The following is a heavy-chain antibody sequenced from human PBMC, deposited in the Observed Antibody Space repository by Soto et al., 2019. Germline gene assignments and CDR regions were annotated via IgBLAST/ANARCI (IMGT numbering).Heavy chain of an antibody. CDR1: GGTFSSYA. CDR3: ARGRCSGGRGYSGLVWCDR. V-gene: IGHV1-69*12. D-gene: IGHD2-15*01. J-gene: IGHJ5*02. CDR2: IIPIFGTA. Sequence: QVQLVQSGAEVKKPGSSVKVSCKASGGTFSSYAISWVRQAPGQGLEWMGGIIPIFGTANYAQKFQGRVTITADEXXSXAXRELRSVRSEDTAVYYCARGRCSGGRGYSGLVWCDRWGQGTLVTVSS.